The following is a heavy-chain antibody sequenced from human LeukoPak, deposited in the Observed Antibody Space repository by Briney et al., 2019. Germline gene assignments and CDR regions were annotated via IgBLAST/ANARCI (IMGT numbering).Heavy chain of an antibody. CDR1: GLTLSSYA. V-gene: IGHV3-23*01. Sequence: GGSLRLSCAASGLTLSSYAMSWVRQAPGKGLEWVSAISGSGGSTYYADSVKGRFTISRDNSKNTLYLQMNSLRAEDTAVYYCAKAGYCSSTSCYADFDYWGQGTLVTVSS. CDR2: ISGSGGST. J-gene: IGHJ4*02. D-gene: IGHD2-2*01. CDR3: AKAGYCSSTSCYADFDY.